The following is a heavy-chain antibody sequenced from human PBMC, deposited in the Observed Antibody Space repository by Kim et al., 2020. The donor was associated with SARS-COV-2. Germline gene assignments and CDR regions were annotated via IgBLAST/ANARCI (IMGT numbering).Heavy chain of an antibody. CDR3: ARDDFWSGYSLDY. D-gene: IGHD3-3*01. V-gene: IGHV1-3*01. CDR2: INAGNGNT. J-gene: IGHJ4*02. CDR1: GYTFTSYA. Sequence: ASVKVSCKASGYTFTSYAMHWVRQAPGQRLEWMGWINAGNGNTKYSQKFQGRVTITRDTSASTAYMELSSLRSEDTAVYYCARDDFWSGYSLDYWGQGTLVTVSS.